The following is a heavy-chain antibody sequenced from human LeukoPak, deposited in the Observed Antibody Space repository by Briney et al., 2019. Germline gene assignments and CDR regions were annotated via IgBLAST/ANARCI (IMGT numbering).Heavy chain of an antibody. Sequence: GGSLRLSCTASGFTFGDYAMSWVRQAPGKGLEWVGRIKSKTDGGTTDYAAPVKGRFTISRDDSKNTLYLQMNSLKTEDTAVYYCTTGQYCSSTSCYYSYYYGMDVWGKGTTVTVSS. CDR2: IKSKTDGGTT. CDR3: TTGQYCSSTSCYYSYYYGMDV. J-gene: IGHJ6*04. CDR1: GFTFGDYA. D-gene: IGHD2-2*01. V-gene: IGHV3-15*01.